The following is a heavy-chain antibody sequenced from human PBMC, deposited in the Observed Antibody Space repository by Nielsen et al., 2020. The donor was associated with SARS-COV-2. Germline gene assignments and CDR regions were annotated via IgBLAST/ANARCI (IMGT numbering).Heavy chain of an antibody. CDR2: ITTTGDT. CDR1: GFTFSSFD. D-gene: IGHD3-10*01. Sequence: GESLKISCAASGFTFSSFDMHWVRQSSGKGLEWVSAITTTGDTLYVGSVKGRFSISREKAKNSVYLQMNSLRAGDTAVYYCARGIGGSYFYYYGMDVWGQGTTVTVSS. CDR3: ARGIGGSYFYYYGMDV. V-gene: IGHV3-13*01. J-gene: IGHJ6*02.